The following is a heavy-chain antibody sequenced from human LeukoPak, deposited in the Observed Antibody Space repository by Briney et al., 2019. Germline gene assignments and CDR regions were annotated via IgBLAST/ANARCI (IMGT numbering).Heavy chain of an antibody. Sequence: PGGSLRLSCAASGFTFSSYWMSWVRQAPGKGLEWVANIKQDGSEKYYVDSVKGRFTISRDNDKNSLYLQMNSLRAEDTAVYYCARDLPEGAFDIWGQGTMVTVSS. CDR2: IKQDGSEK. J-gene: IGHJ3*02. V-gene: IGHV3-7*01. CDR1: GFTFSSYW. CDR3: ARDLPEGAFDI.